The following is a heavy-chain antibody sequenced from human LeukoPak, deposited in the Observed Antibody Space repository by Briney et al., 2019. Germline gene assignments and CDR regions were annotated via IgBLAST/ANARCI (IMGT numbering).Heavy chain of an antibody. CDR2: IYTSGST. Sequence: PSETLSLTCTVSGGSISSYYWSWIRQPAGKGLEWIGRIYTSGSTNYNPFLKSRVTMSVDTSRNQFSLKLSSVTAADTAVYYCARDSWSITMVRATICYYYYMDVWGKGTTVTVSS. D-gene: IGHD3-10*01. V-gene: IGHV4-4*07. J-gene: IGHJ6*03. CDR3: ARDSWSITMVRATICYYYYMDV. CDR1: GGSISSYY.